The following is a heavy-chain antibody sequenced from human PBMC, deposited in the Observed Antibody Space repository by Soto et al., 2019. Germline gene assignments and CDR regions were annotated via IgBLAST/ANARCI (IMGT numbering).Heavy chain of an antibody. V-gene: IGHV4-59*01. Sequence: SETLSLTCTVSGGSMRNYFWTWIRQPPGKGLEWIGYIHYSGTTSFFPSYNPSLRSRVTISEDTSKNQFSLKLLSVTTADTAVYFCAAGEASSRNLSPYYLDFWGQGTLVTVSS. J-gene: IGHJ4*02. CDR1: GGSMRNYF. D-gene: IGHD6-13*01. CDR2: IHYSGTT. CDR3: AAGEASSRNLSPYYLDF.